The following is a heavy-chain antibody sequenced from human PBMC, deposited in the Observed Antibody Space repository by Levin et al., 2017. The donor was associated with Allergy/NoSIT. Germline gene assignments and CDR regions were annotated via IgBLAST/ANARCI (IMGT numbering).Heavy chain of an antibody. V-gene: IGHV4-31*03. CDR1: GGSISGGGYH. CDR2: IYYSGST. Sequence: LRLSCTVSGGSISGGGYHWNWIRQHPETGLEWIGYIYYSGSTFYNPSLKSRLMISVDTSKNQFSLNVSSVTAADTAVYYCAREDGSTFDFCGQGALVTVAS. CDR3: AREDGSTFDF. J-gene: IGHJ4*02. D-gene: IGHD2-2*03.